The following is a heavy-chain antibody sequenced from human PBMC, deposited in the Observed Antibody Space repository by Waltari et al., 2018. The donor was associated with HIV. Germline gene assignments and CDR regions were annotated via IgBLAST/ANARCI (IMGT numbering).Heavy chain of an antibody. CDR3: ARGPVSGYFDY. Sequence: QVQLQQWGAGLLKPSETLSLTCAVYGGSFSGYYWSWIRQPPGKGLEWIGEINHSGSTNYNPSLKSRVTKSVDTSKNQFSLKLSSVTAADTAVYYCARGPVSGYFDYWGQGTLVTVSS. CDR2: INHSGST. CDR1: GGSFSGYY. V-gene: IGHV4-34*01. J-gene: IGHJ4*02. D-gene: IGHD3-22*01.